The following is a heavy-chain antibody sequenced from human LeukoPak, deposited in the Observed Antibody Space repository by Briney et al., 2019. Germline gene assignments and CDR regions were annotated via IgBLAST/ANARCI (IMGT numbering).Heavy chain of an antibody. J-gene: IGHJ4*02. CDR3: ARWHGSGSYLHDY. CDR1: GGSFSGYY. D-gene: IGHD3-10*01. Sequence: SETLSLTCAVYGGSFSGYYRSWIRQPPGKGLEWIGEINHSGSTNYNPSLKSRVTISVDTSKNQFSLKLSSVTAADTAVYYCARWHGSGSYLHDYWGQGTLVTVSS. CDR2: INHSGST. V-gene: IGHV4-34*01.